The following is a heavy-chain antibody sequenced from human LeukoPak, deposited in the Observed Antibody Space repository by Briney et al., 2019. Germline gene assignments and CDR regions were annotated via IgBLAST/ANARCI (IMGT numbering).Heavy chain of an antibody. CDR2: SYYSGST. J-gene: IGHJ4*02. CDR1: GGLMRRYY. Sequence: PSDTLSLICSVSGGLMRRYYWIWLRQPPGEGLEWIGYSYYSGSTNYNPSLKSRVTISLDTSKNQFSLKLSSVTAADTAVYYCARQGAGVPIDYWGRGTLVTVSS. CDR3: ARQGAGVPIDY. D-gene: IGHD3-10*01. V-gene: IGHV4-59*08.